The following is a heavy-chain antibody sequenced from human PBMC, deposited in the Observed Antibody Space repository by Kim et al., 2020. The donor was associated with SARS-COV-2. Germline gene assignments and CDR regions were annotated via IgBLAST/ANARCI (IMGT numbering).Heavy chain of an antibody. CDR2: IWYDGSNK. CDR1: GFTFSSYG. CDR3: ATLDCTNGVCYGDFDY. J-gene: IGHJ4*02. D-gene: IGHD2-8*01. V-gene: IGHV3-33*01. Sequence: GGSLRLSCAASGFTFSSYGMHWVRQAPGKGLEWVAVIWYDGSNKYYADSVKGRFTISRDNSKNTLYLQMNSLRAEDTAVYYCATLDCTNGVCYGDFDYWGQGTLVTVSS.